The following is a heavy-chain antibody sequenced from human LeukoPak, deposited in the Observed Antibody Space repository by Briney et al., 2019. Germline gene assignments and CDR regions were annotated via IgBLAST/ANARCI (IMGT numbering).Heavy chain of an antibody. CDR1: GYTFSSCA. CDR3: ARGRSTAPYYRMDV. Sequence: VGSLRLSCAASGYTFSSCAMQCVREAPGKGLERVAVISYDGSNKDYADSVKGRFTISRDNSKNTLYLQMNSLRAEDTAVYYCARGRSTAPYYRMDVWGQGTTVTVSS. D-gene: IGHD2-2*01. J-gene: IGHJ6*02. CDR2: ISYDGSNK. V-gene: IGHV3-30*01.